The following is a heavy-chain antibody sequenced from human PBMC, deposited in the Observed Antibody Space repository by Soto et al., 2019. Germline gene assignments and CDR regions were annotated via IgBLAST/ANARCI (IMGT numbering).Heavy chain of an antibody. D-gene: IGHD6-13*01. J-gene: IGHJ1*01. Sequence: ETLSLSCAVYGGSFSGYYWSWIRQPPGKGLEWIGEINHSGSTNYNPSLKSRVTISVDTSKNQFSLKLSSATAADTAVYYCAARRIAAALNTRFFQHRGQGTLVTVFS. CDR2: INHSGST. CDR1: GGSFSGYY. CDR3: AARRIAAALNTRFFQH. V-gene: IGHV4-34*01.